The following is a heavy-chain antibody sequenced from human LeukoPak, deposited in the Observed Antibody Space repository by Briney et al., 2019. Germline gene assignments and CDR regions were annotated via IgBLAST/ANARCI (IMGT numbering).Heavy chain of an antibody. D-gene: IGHD2-8*01. CDR2: INYSASN. J-gene: IGHJ3*02. CDR3: ARVLRLPRGIGVFGI. V-gene: IGHV4-31*03. Sequence: SQTLSLTCTVSDDSISNDYYYWIRIRPRPGQGLVWFRYINYSASNYYSPSLKRRITISADTYNNHFSLKMRSVTPAAAAEYYRARVLRLPRGIGVFGIWGRGTVITVSS. CDR1: DDSISNDYYY.